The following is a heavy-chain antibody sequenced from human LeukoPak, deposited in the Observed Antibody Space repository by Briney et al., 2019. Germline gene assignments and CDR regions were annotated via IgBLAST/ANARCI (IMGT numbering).Heavy chain of an antibody. CDR3: AKDRDSGWIDY. V-gene: IGHV3-30*02. CDR2: IRYDGSNK. Sequence: PGGSLRLSCAASGFTFSSYGMSWVRQAPGKGLEWVAFIRYDGSNKYYADSVKGRFTISRDNSKNTLYLQMNSLRAEDTAVYYCAKDRDSGWIDYWGQGTLVTVSS. J-gene: IGHJ4*02. CDR1: GFTFSSYG. D-gene: IGHD6-19*01.